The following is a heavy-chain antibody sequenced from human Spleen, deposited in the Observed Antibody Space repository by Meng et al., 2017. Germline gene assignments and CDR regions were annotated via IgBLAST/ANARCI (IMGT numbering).Heavy chain of an antibody. CDR2: ISYDGSNK. V-gene: IGHV3-30-3*01. CDR3: ARDLADVLGDGYNSGFDY. J-gene: IGHJ4*02. CDR1: GFTFSNYS. D-gene: IGHD5-24*01. Sequence: QLQLVESGGGVVQPGRSMRLAGAASGFTFSNYSMHWVCQAPGKELEWVAVISYDGSNKYYADSVKGRFTISRDNSKNTLYLQMSSLRADDTAVYYCARDLADVLGDGYNSGFDYWGQGTLVTVSS.